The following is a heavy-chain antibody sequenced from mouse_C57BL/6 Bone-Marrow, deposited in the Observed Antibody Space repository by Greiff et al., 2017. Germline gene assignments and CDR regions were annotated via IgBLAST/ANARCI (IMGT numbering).Heavy chain of an antibody. J-gene: IGHJ4*01. D-gene: IGHD2-1*01. V-gene: IGHV1-58*01. CDR3: ASFGNYPMDY. CDR1: GYTFTSYG. CDR2: IDIGNGYT. Sequence: EVKLQESGAELVRPGSSVKMSCKTSGYTFTSYGINWVKQRPGQGLEWIGYIDIGNGYTEYNEKFKGKATLTSDTSSRTAYMQLSSLTSEDSAIYFCASFGNYPMDYWGQGTSVTVSS.